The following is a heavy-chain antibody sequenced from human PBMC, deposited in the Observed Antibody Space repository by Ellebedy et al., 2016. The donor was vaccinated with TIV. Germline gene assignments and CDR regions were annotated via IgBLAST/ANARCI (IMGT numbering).Heavy chain of an antibody. CDR1: GYTFTSYA. D-gene: IGHD2-21*02. Sequence: AASVKVSCKASGYTFTSYAMHWVRQAPGQRLEWMGWINAGNGNTKYSQKFQGRVTITRDTSASTAYMELSSLRSEDTAVYYCARDGRNYCGGDCYPYYFDYWGQGTLVTVSS. CDR3: ARDGRNYCGGDCYPYYFDY. CDR2: INAGNGNT. J-gene: IGHJ4*02. V-gene: IGHV1-3*01.